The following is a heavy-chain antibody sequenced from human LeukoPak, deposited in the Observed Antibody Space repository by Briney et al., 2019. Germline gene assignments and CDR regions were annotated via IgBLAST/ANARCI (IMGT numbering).Heavy chain of an antibody. D-gene: IGHD2-2*01. Sequence: GASVKVSCKASGGTFSSYAISWVRQAPGQGLEWMGGIIPIFGTANYAQKFQGRVTITADESTSTAYMELSSLRSEDTAVYYCARVDNVVVPAASTDWFDPWGQGTLVTVSS. CDR1: GGTFSSYA. J-gene: IGHJ5*02. V-gene: IGHV1-69*13. CDR2: IIPIFGTA. CDR3: ARVDNVVVPAASTDWFDP.